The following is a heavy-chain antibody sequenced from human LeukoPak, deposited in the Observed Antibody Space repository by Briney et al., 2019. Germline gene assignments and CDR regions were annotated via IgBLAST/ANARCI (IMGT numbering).Heavy chain of an antibody. D-gene: IGHD4-17*01. CDR1: GDSTNTYF. J-gene: IGHJ4*02. CDR3: ASKSTDHGELRFDY. Sequence: SETLSLTCTLSGDSTNTYFWSWIRQSPGKGLEWIGYIYYTGTTNYNPSLKSRVTISVDTSKNQFSLRVNSVTAADTGVYYCASKSTDHGELRFDYWGQGTLVTVSS. CDR2: IYYTGTT. V-gene: IGHV4-59*01.